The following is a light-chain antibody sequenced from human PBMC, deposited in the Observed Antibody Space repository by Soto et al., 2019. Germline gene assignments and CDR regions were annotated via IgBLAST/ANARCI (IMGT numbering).Light chain of an antibody. Sequence: AIQMTQSPSSLSASVGDRVTITCRASQGIRNDLGWYQQKPGTAPKLLIYAASSLQSGVPSRFGGSGSGTDFTLTISSLQPEDFAIYYCLQAYNYPYTFGQGTKLEIK. CDR2: AAS. V-gene: IGKV1-6*01. CDR3: LQAYNYPYT. CDR1: QGIRND. J-gene: IGKJ2*01.